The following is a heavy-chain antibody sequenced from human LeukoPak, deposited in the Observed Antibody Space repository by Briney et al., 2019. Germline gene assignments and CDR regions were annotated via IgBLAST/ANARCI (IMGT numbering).Heavy chain of an antibody. D-gene: IGHD3-22*01. Sequence: SETLSLTCTVSGGSISSSSYSWGWIRQPPGKGLEWIGSIYYSGSTYYNPSLKSRVTISLDTSKNQFSLKLSSVTAADTAVYYCASLVGYFYVSSVDYWGQGTLPTVSS. V-gene: IGHV4-39*07. CDR2: IYYSGST. CDR1: GGSISSSSYS. CDR3: ASLVGYFYVSSVDY. J-gene: IGHJ4*02.